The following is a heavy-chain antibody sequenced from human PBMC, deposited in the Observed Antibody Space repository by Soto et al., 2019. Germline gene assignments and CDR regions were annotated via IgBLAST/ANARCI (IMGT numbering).Heavy chain of an antibody. CDR1: GGTFSSYA. D-gene: IGHD5-12*01. J-gene: IGHJ2*01. CDR3: AGVGAGYILDWYFDL. Sequence: QVQLVQSGAEVKKPGSSVKVSCKASGGTFSSYAISWVRQAPGQGLEWMGGIIPIFGTANYAQKFQGRVTITADESTSTAYMELSSLRAEATAVYYCAGVGAGYILDWYFDLWGRGTLVTVSS. CDR2: IIPIFGTA. V-gene: IGHV1-69*12.